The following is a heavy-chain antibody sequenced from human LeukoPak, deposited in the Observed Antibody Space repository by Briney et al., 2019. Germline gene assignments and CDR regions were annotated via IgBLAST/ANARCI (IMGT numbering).Heavy chain of an antibody. D-gene: IGHD4-11*01. CDR2: IYYSGST. Sequence: SETLSLTCTVSGGSVSSGSYYWSWIRQPPGKGLEWIGYIYYSGSTNYNPSLNSRVTISVDTSKNQLSLKLNSVTAADTAVYYCARVNSNGGASFDYWGQGTLVTVSS. CDR3: ARVNSNGGASFDY. V-gene: IGHV4-61*01. J-gene: IGHJ4*02. CDR1: GGSVSSGSYY.